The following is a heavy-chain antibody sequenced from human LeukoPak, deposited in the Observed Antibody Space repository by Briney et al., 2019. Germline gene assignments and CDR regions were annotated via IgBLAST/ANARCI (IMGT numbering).Heavy chain of an antibody. V-gene: IGHV4-61*01. CDR2: IYYHGST. D-gene: IGHD6-13*01. Sequence: SETLSLTCTVSGDPISSYSNYKWSWIRQPPGRGLEWIGYIYYHGSTNYNPSLKSRVTFSVDPSKNQFSLKLSSVTAADTAVYYCAREYSGFDYWGQGTLVTVSS. CDR1: GDPISSYSNYK. J-gene: IGHJ4*02. CDR3: AREYSGFDY.